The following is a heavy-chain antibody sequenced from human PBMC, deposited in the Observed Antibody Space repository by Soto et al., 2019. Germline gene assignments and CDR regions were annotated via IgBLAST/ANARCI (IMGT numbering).Heavy chain of an antibody. CDR2: ISYDGSNK. CDR1: GLTCSSYW. J-gene: IGHJ4*02. CDR3: ARDKYLLADGLAPLYFFDY. V-gene: IGHV3-30*03. D-gene: IGHD3-3*01. Sequence: GGSLRLSCAASGLTCSSYWMSWVRQAPGKGLEWVAVISYDGSNKYYADSVKGRFTISRDNSKNTLYLQMNSLRAEDTAVYYCARDKYLLADGLAPLYFFDYWGQGTLVPVSS.